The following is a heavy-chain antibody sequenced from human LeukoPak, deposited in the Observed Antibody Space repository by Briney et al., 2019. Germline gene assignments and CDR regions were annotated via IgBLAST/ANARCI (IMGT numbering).Heavy chain of an antibody. D-gene: IGHD3-10*02. V-gene: IGHV6-1*01. CDR2: TYYGSKSYN. Sequence: LQTLSLTSAISWDSVSSNSAAWNWTRQPPTSGLEWLGRTYYGSKSYNDHAVSVQSRITINPDTSNHQFYLLRNSATRQDTPVYYCARGTIFGRKSYYYYYMDVWGKGTTVTVSS. CDR1: WDSVSSNSAA. J-gene: IGHJ6*03. CDR3: ARGTIFGRKSYYYYYMDV.